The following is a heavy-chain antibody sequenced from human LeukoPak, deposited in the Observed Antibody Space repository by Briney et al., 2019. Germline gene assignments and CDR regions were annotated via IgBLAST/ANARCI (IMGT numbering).Heavy chain of an antibody. V-gene: IGHV4-4*07. J-gene: IGHJ3*02. CDR3: ARRPPTGEYCSRTNCYAGAFDI. D-gene: IGHD2-2*01. Sequence: SETLSLTCTVSGGSISRYYWSWVRQPAGKGLEWIGHIYTSGSTNYNPSLTSRVTMSVDTSKNQFSLNLVSVTAADTAVYYCARRPPTGEYCSRTNCYAGAFDIWGQGTMVTVSS. CDR1: GGSISRYY. CDR2: IYTSGST.